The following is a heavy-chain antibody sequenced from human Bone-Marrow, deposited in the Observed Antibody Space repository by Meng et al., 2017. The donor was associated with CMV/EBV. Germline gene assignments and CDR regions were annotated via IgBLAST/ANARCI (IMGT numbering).Heavy chain of an antibody. D-gene: IGHD7-27*01. Sequence: GGSLRLSCATSGFTFTSYIIHWVRQAPGKGLECVSLIFTEDYSAAYADSVRGRFTISRDNAKNTVYLQMNSLRVEDTAVYYCLRDRPHWERGQGTLVTVSS. J-gene: IGHJ4*02. CDR2: IFTEDYSA. CDR3: LRDRPHWE. CDR1: GFTFTSYI. V-gene: IGHV3-74*01.